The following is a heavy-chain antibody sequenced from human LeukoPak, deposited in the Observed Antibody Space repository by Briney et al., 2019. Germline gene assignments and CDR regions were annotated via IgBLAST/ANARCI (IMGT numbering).Heavy chain of an antibody. CDR2: IYHSGST. J-gene: IGHJ4*02. D-gene: IGHD6-19*01. CDR3: ARTGYSSGWYFDY. Sequence: SETLSLTCTVSGGSISSYYWGWIRQSPGKGLEWIGYIYHSGSTNYNPSLKSRVTISVDTSKNQFSLKLSSVTTADTAVYYCARTGYSSGWYFDYWGQGTLVTVSS. CDR1: GGSISSYY. V-gene: IGHV4-59*01.